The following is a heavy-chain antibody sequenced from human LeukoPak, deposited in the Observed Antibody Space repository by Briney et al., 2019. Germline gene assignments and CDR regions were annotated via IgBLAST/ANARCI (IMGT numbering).Heavy chain of an antibody. Sequence: ASVTVSCKASGYTFTGYYMHWVRQAPGQGLEWMGWINPNSGGTNYAQKFQGRVTMTRHTSISTAYMELSRLRSDDTAVYYCARDEVYCSSTSCYAGISLSAWGQGTLVTVSS. D-gene: IGHD2-2*01. CDR3: ARDEVYCSSTSCYAGISLSA. CDR1: GYTFTGYY. V-gene: IGHV1-2*02. CDR2: INPNSGGT. J-gene: IGHJ4*02.